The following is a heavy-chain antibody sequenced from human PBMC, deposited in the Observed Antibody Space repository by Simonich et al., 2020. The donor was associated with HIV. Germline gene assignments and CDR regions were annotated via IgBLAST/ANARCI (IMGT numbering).Heavy chain of an antibody. V-gene: IGHV3-74*01. D-gene: IGHD4-17*01. CDR1: GFTFSNYW. CDR3: YGAFDV. J-gene: IGHJ3*01. CDR2: IKSDGTTT. Sequence: EVQLVESGGGLVQSGGSLRLSCVASGFTFSNYWVHWVRQAPGKGLGGVSRIKSDGTTTIYADSVKGRFIISRDNAKNTLYLQMNSLRTEDTAVYFCYGAFDVWGQGTMVTVSS.